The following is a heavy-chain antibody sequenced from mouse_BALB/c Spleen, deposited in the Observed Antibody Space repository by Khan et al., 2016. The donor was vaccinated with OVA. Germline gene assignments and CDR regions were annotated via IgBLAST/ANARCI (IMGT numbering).Heavy chain of an antibody. Sequence: QVQLKESGPGLVQPSQSLSITCTVSGFSLTSYGVHWVRQSPGKGLEWLGVIWSGESTDYNAAFISRLSISKDNSKSQVFFKMNSLQANDTAIYYCARNVYYYAMDYGGQGTSVTVSS. CDR1: GFSLTSYG. CDR3: ARNVYYYAMDY. V-gene: IGHV2-2*02. J-gene: IGHJ4*01. CDR2: IWSGEST.